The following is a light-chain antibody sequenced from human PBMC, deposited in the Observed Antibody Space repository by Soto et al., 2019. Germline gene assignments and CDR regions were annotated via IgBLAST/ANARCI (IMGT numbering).Light chain of an antibody. CDR3: QQYGST. Sequence: EIVLTQSPGTLSLSPGERVTLSYRASQSVSSTYLAWYQQKPGQAPRLLIYGASSRATGIPDRFSGSGSGTDFTLTISRLEPEDFAVYYCQQYGSTFGQGTKLEIK. J-gene: IGKJ2*01. CDR2: GAS. V-gene: IGKV3-20*01. CDR1: QSVSSTY.